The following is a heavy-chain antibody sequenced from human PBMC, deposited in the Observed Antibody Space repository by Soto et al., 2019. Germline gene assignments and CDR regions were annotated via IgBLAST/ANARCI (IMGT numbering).Heavy chain of an antibody. CDR2: IKSNCDGGTT. V-gene: IGHV3-15*01. J-gene: IGHJ6*03. Sequence: EVQLVESGGGLVKPGGSLRLSCAASGFTFSNAWMSWVRQAPGKGLEWVGRIKSNCDGGTTGYAAAVKGRFTISRDDSKNTLYLQMTSLETEDTALYYCTTDPYSSTVQRNYYMDVWGKGTTVTVSS. CDR1: GFTFSNAW. CDR3: TTDPYSSTVQRNYYMDV. D-gene: IGHD6-13*01.